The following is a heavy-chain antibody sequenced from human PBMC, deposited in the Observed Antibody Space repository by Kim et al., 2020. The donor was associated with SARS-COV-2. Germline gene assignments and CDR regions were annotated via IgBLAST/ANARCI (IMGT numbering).Heavy chain of an antibody. D-gene: IGHD2-21*01. J-gene: IGHJ5*01. CDR2: IGKSYPPII. CDR1: GFSFSNYR. Sequence: GGSLRLSCAASGFSFSNYRMTWVRQAPGKGLEWIAYIGKSYPPIIHYADSVRGRVTISRDNAQNAVFLQMNSLRDEDTAMYYCAKNLGPIAGGYPVFDSWGQGTRVTVSS. V-gene: IGHV3-48*02. CDR3: AKNLGPIAGGYPVFDS.